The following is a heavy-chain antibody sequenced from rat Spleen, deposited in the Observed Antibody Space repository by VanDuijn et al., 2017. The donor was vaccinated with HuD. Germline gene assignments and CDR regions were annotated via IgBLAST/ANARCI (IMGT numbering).Heavy chain of an antibody. D-gene: IGHD1-12*03. CDR2: IWTGGST. V-gene: IGHV2S12*01. CDR1: GFSLTSNG. Sequence: QVQLKESGPGLVQPSQTLSLTCTVSGFSLTSNGVSWVRQPPGKGLEWIAAIWTGGSTFYNSALKSRLSISRDTSKSQVFLKMNNLQTEDTAMYFCASQYYYDGYYRDYWGQGVMVTVSS. J-gene: IGHJ2*01. CDR3: ASQYYYDGYYRDY.